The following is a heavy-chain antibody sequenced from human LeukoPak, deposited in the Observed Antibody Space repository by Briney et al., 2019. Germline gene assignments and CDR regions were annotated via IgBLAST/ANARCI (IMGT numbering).Heavy chain of an antibody. V-gene: IGHV4-34*01. CDR3: ARCTMVRGVPKYYYYGMDV. Sequence: PSETLSLTCAVYGGSFSGYYWSWVRQPPGKGLERIGEINHSGSTNYNPSLTSRVTISVDTSKNQFSLKLSSVTAADTAVYYCARCTMVRGVPKYYYYGMDVWGKGTTVTVSS. J-gene: IGHJ6*04. CDR2: INHSGST. D-gene: IGHD3-10*01. CDR1: GGSFSGYY.